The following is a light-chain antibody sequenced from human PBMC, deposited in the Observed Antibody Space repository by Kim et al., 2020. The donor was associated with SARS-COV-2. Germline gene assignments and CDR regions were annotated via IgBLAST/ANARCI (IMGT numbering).Light chain of an antibody. CDR1: QSISTW. Sequence: ASVRDRVTITCRASQSISTWLAWYQQKPGKVPKLLIYKASRLESGVPSRFSGSGSGTEFILTISSLQPDDFATYYCQQYSSYYRTFGQGTKVDIK. CDR3: QQYSSYYRT. J-gene: IGKJ1*01. V-gene: IGKV1-5*03. CDR2: KAS.